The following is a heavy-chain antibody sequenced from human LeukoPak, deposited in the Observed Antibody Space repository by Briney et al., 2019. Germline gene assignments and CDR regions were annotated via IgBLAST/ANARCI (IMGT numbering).Heavy chain of an antibody. J-gene: IGHJ4*02. D-gene: IGHD6-13*01. CDR1: GYTFTGYY. CDR2: INPNSGGT. Sequence: ASVKVSFKASGYTFTGYYMHWVRQAPGQGLEWMGWINPNSGGTNYAQKFQGRVTMTRDTSISTAYMELGRLRSDDTAVYYCAREGGYRYQDYFDYWGQGTLVTVSS. CDR3: AREGGYRYQDYFDY. V-gene: IGHV1-2*02.